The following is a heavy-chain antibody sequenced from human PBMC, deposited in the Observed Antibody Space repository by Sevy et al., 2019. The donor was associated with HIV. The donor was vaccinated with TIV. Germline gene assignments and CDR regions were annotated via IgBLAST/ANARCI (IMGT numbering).Heavy chain of an antibody. CDR3: ARVSYGGDYYNYGMDV. CDR2: ISSSSSYI. V-gene: IGHV3-21*01. J-gene: IGHJ6*02. CDR1: GFTFSSYS. Sequence: GGSLRLSCAASGFTFSSYSMNWVRQAPGKGLEWVSSISSSSSYIYYADSVKGRFTISRDNAKNSLYLQMNSLRAEDTAVYYCARVSYGGDYYNYGMDVWGQGTTVTVSS. D-gene: IGHD4-17*01.